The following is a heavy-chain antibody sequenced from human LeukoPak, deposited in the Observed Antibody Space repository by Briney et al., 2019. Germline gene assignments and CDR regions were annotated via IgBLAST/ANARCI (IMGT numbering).Heavy chain of an antibody. CDR2: VYYTGST. J-gene: IGHJ4*02. CDR3: ASNTGTVFDY. CDR1: GDFITAYC. V-gene: IGHV4-59*01. Sequence: PSETLSLTCTVSGDFITAYCWSWLRQPPGKGLEWIGYVYYTGSTEYNPSLRSRVTISLEMSKHQFSLDLTSVTAADTAVYYCASNTGTVFDYWGQGALVTVSS. D-gene: IGHD7-27*01.